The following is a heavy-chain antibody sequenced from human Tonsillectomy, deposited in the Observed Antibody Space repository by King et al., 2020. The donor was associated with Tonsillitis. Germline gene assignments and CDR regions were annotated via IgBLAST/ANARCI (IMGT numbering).Heavy chain of an antibody. J-gene: IGHJ6*02. V-gene: IGHV3-30*02. Sequence: VQLQESGGGVVQPGGSLRLSCAASGLSFSNYGMHWVRQAPGKGLEWVAFIRYEGSNKHYADSVKGRFTISRDNSKNTLYLQMNSLRAEDTAVYYCAKDKGPLEVVGAADSLYYFYVMDVWGQGTTVTVSS. CDR1: GLSFSNYG. CDR3: AKDKGPLEVVGAADSLYYFYVMDV. D-gene: IGHD6-13*01. CDR2: IRYEGSNK.